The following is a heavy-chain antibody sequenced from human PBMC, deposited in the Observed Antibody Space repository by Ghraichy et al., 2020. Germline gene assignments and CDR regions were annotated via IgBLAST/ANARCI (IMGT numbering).Heavy chain of an antibody. CDR1: GYTLSIDD. D-gene: IGHD2/OR15-2a*01. J-gene: IGHJ6*02. Sequence: ASVKVSCKASGYTLSIDDFHWVRQVPGRGLEWLGMINPNSGYTRYAQRVQGRVTLTTDTSTNTVFLELRDLTFEDAALYYCGTTYEYSPSWPPVQGYGIHLGRPGSTLPVSS. CDR2: INPNSGYT. V-gene: IGHV1-46*01. CDR3: GTTYEYSPSWPPVQGYGIHL.